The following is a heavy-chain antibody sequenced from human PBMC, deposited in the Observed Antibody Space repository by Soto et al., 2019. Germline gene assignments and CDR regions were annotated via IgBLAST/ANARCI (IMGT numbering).Heavy chain of an antibody. V-gene: IGHV3-30*18. J-gene: IGHJ4*02. CDR2: ISYDGRNK. Sequence: PGGSLRLSCEASGFTFRSYGMHWVRLAPGEGLEWVAVISYDGRNKYYADSVKGRFTISRDNSKNTLYLQMNSLRAEDTAVYYCAKDRGYYGSGSYSTIDYWGQGTLVTVSS. D-gene: IGHD3-10*01. CDR3: AKDRGYYGSGSYSTIDY. CDR1: GFTFRSYG.